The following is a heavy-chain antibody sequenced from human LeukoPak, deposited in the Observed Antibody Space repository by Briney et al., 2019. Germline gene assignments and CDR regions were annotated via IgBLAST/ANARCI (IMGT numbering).Heavy chain of an antibody. CDR3: AREVVPAAMGY. CDR1: GFTFSSYG. J-gene: IGHJ4*02. CDR2: IGYDGSNK. D-gene: IGHD2-2*01. Sequence: GGSLRLSCAASGFTFSSYGMHWVRQAPGKGLEWVAVIGYDGSNKYYADSVKGRFTIYRDNSKNTLYLQMNSLRAEDTAVYYCAREVVPAAMGYWGQGTLVTVSS. V-gene: IGHV3-33*01.